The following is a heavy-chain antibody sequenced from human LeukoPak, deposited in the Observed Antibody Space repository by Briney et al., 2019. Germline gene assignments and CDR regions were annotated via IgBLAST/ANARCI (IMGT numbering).Heavy chain of an antibody. J-gene: IGHJ5*02. CDR1: GYTFTSYD. CDR2: MNPNSGNT. D-gene: IGHD3-3*01. CDR3: ARENDFWSGYYGGHWFDP. V-gene: IGHV1-8*03. Sequence: GASVKVSCKASGYTFTSYDINWVRQATGQGLEWMGWMNPNSGNTGYAQKFQGRVTITRNTSISTAYMELSSLRSEDTAVYYCARENDFWSGYYGGHWFDPWGQGTLVTVSS.